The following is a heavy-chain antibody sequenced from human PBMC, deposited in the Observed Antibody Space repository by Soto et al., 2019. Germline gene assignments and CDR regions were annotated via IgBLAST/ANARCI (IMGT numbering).Heavy chain of an antibody. CDR3: TTDFMVRGAFDY. Sequence: EVQLVESGGGLVKPGGSLRLSCAASGFTFSNAWMNWVRQAPGKGLEWVGRIKSKTDGGTTDYAAPVKGRFTISRDDSKNTLYLQMNSLKTEVTAVYYCTTDFMVRGAFDYWGQGTLVTVSS. CDR2: IKSKTDGGTT. CDR1: GFTFSNAW. V-gene: IGHV3-15*07. J-gene: IGHJ4*02. D-gene: IGHD3-10*01.